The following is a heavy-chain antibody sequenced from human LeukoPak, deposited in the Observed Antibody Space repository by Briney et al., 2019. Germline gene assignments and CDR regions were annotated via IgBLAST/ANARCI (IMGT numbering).Heavy chain of an antibody. CDR3: ARDPGAAAGLFDY. D-gene: IGHD6-13*01. V-gene: IGHV3-21*01. Sequence: GGSLRLSCAASGFTFIYYSLNWVRQAPGKGPGWVSSIGSSSGYTYYADSVKGRFTISRDNAKNSLYLQMNSLRAEDTAVYYCARDPGAAAGLFDYWGQGTVVTVSS. J-gene: IGHJ4*02. CDR1: GFTFIYYS. CDR2: IGSSSGYT.